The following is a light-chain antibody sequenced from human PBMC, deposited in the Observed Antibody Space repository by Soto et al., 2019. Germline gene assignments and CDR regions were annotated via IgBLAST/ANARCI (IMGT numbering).Light chain of an antibody. J-gene: IGKJ1*01. V-gene: IGKV3-15*01. Sequence: EIVMTQSPATLSVSPGERATLSCRASQSVSSNLAWYQQKPGQAPRLLIYGASTRATGIPARFSGCGSWTACTLTISSMQAEDFAVYSCQQYKTWWTCGQGSKVEIK. CDR2: GAS. CDR1: QSVSSN. CDR3: QQYKTWWT.